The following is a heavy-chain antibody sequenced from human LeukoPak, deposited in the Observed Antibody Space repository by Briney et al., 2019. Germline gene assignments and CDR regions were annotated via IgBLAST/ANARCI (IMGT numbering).Heavy chain of an antibody. J-gene: IGHJ3*02. CDR1: GGSISSGGYY. CDR2: IYYSGST. D-gene: IGHD3-22*01. Sequence: SETLSLTCTVSGGSISSGGYYWSWIRQHPGKGLEWIGYIYYSGSTYYNPSLKSRVTISVDTSKNQFSLKLSSVTAADTAVYNCARDLGHYYDSSGYYSEGNAFDIWGQGTMVTVSS. V-gene: IGHV4-31*03. CDR3: ARDLGHYYDSSGYYSEGNAFDI.